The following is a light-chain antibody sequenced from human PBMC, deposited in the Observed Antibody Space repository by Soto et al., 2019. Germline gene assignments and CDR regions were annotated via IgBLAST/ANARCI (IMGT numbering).Light chain of an antibody. V-gene: IGKV1-9*01. CDR1: QGISSY. Sequence: DIQLTQSPSFLSASVGDRVTITCRARQGISSYLAWYQQKPGKAPKLLLYAASTLQSVAPSRFSGSGSGTEFTLTISSLQPEDFATYYCQQLNSYPYTFGQGTKLEIK. CDR2: AAS. J-gene: IGKJ2*01. CDR3: QQLNSYPYT.